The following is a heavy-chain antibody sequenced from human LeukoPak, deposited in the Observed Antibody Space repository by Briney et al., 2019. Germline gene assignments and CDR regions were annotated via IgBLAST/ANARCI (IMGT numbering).Heavy chain of an antibody. J-gene: IGHJ4*02. CDR1: GGTFSSYA. Sequence: ASVKVSCTASGGTFSSYAISWVRQAPGQGLEWMGGIIPIFGTANYAQKFQGRVTITADESTSTAYMELSSLRSEDTAVYYCARGYDSSGYYSLDYWGQGTLVTVSS. D-gene: IGHD3-22*01. CDR2: IIPIFGTA. CDR3: ARGYDSSGYYSLDY. V-gene: IGHV1-69*13.